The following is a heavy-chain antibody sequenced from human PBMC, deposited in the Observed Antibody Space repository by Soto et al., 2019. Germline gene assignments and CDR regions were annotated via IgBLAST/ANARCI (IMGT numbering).Heavy chain of an antibody. J-gene: IGHJ4*02. CDR2: IYYSGTT. CDR1: GGSISSSTYH. D-gene: IGHD3-16*01. CDR3: ATYGGGTGLLDH. V-gene: IGHV4-39*01. Sequence: QLQLQESGPGLVKPSETLSLTCTVSGGSISSSTYHWGWIRQPPGKGLEWIGNIYYSGTTYYNPSLKSRVTISIDPSKNQFTLKLTSVTAADTAVYYCATYGGGTGLLDHWGQGILVTVSS.